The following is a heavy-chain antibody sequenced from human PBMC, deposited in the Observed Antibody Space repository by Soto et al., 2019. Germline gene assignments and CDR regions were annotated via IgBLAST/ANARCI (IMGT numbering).Heavy chain of an antibody. J-gene: IGHJ4*02. CDR1: GCSISNYG. V-gene: IGHV4-59*01. CDR2: IYYTGST. D-gene: IGHD3-22*01. Sequence: ETLTLTCTVSGCSISNYGWSWIRQLPGKGLERIGNIYYTGSTNYNPSLKSRDTISLDTSKNQFSLKLSSVTAADTAVFYCARSYYYETTGYYPLDYWGQGTLVTVSS. CDR3: ARSYYYETTGYYPLDY.